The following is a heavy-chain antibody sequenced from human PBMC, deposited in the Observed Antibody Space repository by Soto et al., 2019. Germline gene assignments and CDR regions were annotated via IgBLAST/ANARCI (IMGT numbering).Heavy chain of an antibody. D-gene: IGHD6-6*01. CDR2: IYTSGST. Sequence: PSETLSLTCTVSGGSISSFYCNWIRQPAGKGLEWIGRIYTSGSTNYNPSLRSRVTMSVDTSKNQFSLKLSSVTAADTAMYYCAGDHCSSSMDSWGQGTLVTVSS. CDR3: AGDHCSSSMDS. J-gene: IGHJ4*02. CDR1: GGSISSFY. V-gene: IGHV4-4*07.